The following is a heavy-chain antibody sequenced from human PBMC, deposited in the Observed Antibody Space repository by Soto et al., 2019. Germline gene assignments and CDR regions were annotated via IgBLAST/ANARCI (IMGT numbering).Heavy chain of an antibody. J-gene: IGHJ4*02. CDR1: GFTFSDYY. CDR3: ARQAYNWNDRHEDY. Sequence: GGSLRLSCAASGFTFSDYYMSWIRQAPGKGLEWVSYISSSGSTIYYADSVKGRFTISRDNAKNSLYLQMNSLRAEDTAVYYCARQAYNWNDRHEDYWGQGTLVTVSS. D-gene: IGHD1-20*01. CDR2: ISSSGSTI. V-gene: IGHV3-11*01.